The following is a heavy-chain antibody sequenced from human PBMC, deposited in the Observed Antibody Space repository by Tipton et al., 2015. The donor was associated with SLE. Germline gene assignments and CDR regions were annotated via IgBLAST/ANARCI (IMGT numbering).Heavy chain of an antibody. CDR1: GYIFINFG. D-gene: IGHD2-2*02. J-gene: IGHJ6*03. CDR3: ARGLYKFPTVDYYYMDV. CDR2: ISGYNGNT. Sequence: QLAQSGAEVKKPGASVKVSCKASGYIFINFGISWVRQVPGQGLEWMGWISGYNGNTNYAQKFQGRVTMTKDTSTRTAFMELRTLRSDDTAVYYCARGLYKFPTVDYYYMDVWGKGTTVTVSS. V-gene: IGHV1-18*01.